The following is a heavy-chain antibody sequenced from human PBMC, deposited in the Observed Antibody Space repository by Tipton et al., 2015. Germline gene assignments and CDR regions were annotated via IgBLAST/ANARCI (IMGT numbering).Heavy chain of an antibody. J-gene: IGHJ6*02. CDR2: ISSSSSYI. CDR1: GFTFSSYS. Sequence: SLRLSCEASGFTFSSYSMNWVRQAPGKGLEWVSSISSSSSYIYYADSVKGRFTISRDNAKKSLYLEMNSLRAEDTALYYCANGVWRDYYYGMDVWGQGTTVIVSS. CDR3: ANGVWRDYYYGMDV. D-gene: IGHD2-21*01. V-gene: IGHV3-21*04.